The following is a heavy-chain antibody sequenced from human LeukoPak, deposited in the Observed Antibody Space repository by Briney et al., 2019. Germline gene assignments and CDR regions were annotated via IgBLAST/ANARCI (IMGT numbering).Heavy chain of an antibody. CDR2: VYYSGST. V-gene: IGHV4-59*08. CDR1: GGSVSNYY. CDR3: ARHFAYSSSSYFDS. J-gene: IGHJ4*02. D-gene: IGHD6-6*01. Sequence: SETLSLTCSVSGGSVSNYYWSWIRQPPGWGLEWIGYVYYSGSTSYDPSLKSRVTMVEDKSKNQFSLRLYSVTVADTAVYYCARHFAYSSSSYFDSWGQGSLVTVSS.